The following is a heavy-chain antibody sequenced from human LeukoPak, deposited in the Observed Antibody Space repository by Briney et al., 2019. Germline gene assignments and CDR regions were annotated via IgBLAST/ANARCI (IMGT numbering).Heavy chain of an antibody. D-gene: IGHD2-15*01. CDR3: AIQYCSGGSCYDFYYYMDV. Sequence: PSETLSLTCTVSGGSISRSSYNWGWIRQPPGKGLEWIGSIYYTERTYYNPSLKSRVTISVDTAKNEFSLKLSSVTAADTAVYYCAIQYCSGGSCYDFYYYMDVWGKGTTVTISS. CDR2: IYYTERT. J-gene: IGHJ6*03. V-gene: IGHV4-39*01. CDR1: GGSISRSSYN.